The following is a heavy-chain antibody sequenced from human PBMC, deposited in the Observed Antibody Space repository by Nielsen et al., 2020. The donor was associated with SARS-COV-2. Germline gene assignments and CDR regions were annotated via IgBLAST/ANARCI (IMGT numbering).Heavy chain of an antibody. D-gene: IGHD5-24*01. Sequence: ASVKVSCKASGYTFTSYGISWVRQAPGQGLEWMGWISAYNGNTNYAQKLQGRVTMTTDTSTSTAYMELRSLRSDDTAVYYCARLPDGYNDDAFDIWGQGTMVTVSS. CDR1: GYTFTSYG. J-gene: IGHJ3*02. CDR2: ISAYNGNT. V-gene: IGHV1-18*04. CDR3: ARLPDGYNDDAFDI.